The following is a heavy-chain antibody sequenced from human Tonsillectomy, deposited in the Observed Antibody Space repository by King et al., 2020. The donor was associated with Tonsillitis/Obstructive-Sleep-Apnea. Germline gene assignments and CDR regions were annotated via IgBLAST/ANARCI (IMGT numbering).Heavy chain of an antibody. CDR3: AREARCSSTSCYGYFDY. V-gene: IGHV1-18*01. CDR2: ISPYNGNT. J-gene: IGHJ4*02. D-gene: IGHD2-2*01. CDR1: GYTFTSYG. Sequence: VQLVESGAEVKKPGASVKVSCKASGYTFTSYGISWVRQAPGHGLEWLGWISPYNGNTYYAQKFQGRVTMTTDTSTSTAYMELRSLRSDDTAVYYCAREARCSSTSCYGYFDYWGQGTLVTVSS.